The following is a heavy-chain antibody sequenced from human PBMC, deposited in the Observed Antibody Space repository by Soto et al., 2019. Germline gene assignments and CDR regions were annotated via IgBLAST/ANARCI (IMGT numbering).Heavy chain of an antibody. V-gene: IGHV2-70*04. CDR1: GCSLSTSGMR. J-gene: IGHJ3*02. CDR3: ARTPPGSSGYYADPFDI. Sequence: ESCPTLVNPTQTLTLTCTFSGCSLSTSGMRXGWTRQPPGKALEWLARIDWDDDKFYSTSLKTRLTISKDTSKNQVVLTMTNMDPVDTATYYCARTPPGSSGYYADPFDIWGQGTTVTVSS. CDR2: IDWDDDK. D-gene: IGHD3-22*01.